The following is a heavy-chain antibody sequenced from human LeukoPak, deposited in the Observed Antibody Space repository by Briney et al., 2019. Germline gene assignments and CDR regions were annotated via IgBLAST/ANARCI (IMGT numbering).Heavy chain of an antibody. D-gene: IGHD5-12*01. Sequence: SVKVSCKASGGTFSSYAISWVRQAPGQGLEWRGGIIPILGIANYAQKFQGRVTITADKSTSTAYMELSSLRSEDTAVYYCARDPPIVATMGYYYYGMDVWGQGTTVTVSS. V-gene: IGHV1-69*10. J-gene: IGHJ6*02. CDR3: ARDPPIVATMGYYYYGMDV. CDR2: IIPILGIA. CDR1: GGTFSSYA.